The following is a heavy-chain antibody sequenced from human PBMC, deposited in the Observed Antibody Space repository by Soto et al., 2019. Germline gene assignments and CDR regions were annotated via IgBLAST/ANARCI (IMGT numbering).Heavy chain of an antibody. CDR3: ARAVSYYGSGGGYYGMDV. D-gene: IGHD3-10*01. Sequence: QVQLVQSGAEVKKPGSSVKVSCKASGGTFSSYAISWVRQAPGQGLEWMGGTIPIFGTANYAQKFQGRVTITADESTSTAYMELSSLRSEDTAVYYCARAVSYYGSGGGYYGMDVWGQGTTVTVSS. V-gene: IGHV1-69*01. CDR1: GGTFSSYA. J-gene: IGHJ6*02. CDR2: TIPIFGTA.